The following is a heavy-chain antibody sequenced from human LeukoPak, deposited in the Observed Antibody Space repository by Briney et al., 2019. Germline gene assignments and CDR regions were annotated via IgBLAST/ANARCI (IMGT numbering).Heavy chain of an antibody. V-gene: IGHV3-33*01. CDR2: IWYDGSNK. J-gene: IGHJ6*02. D-gene: IGHD1-14*01. CDR1: GFTFSSYG. CDR3: ARAKLPRNYYYGMDV. Sequence: PGGSLRLSCAASGFTFSSYGMHWVRQAPGKGLEWVAVIWYDGSNKYYADSVKGRFTISRDNSKNTLYLQMNRLRAEDSAVYNCARAKLPRNYYYGMDVWGQGTTVTVSS.